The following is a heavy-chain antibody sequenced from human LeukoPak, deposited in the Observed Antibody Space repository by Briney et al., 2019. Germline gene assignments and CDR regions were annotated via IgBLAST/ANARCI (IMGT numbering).Heavy chain of an antibody. CDR3: ARGWFGDFSASQTKNAFDI. CDR1: GGSFSGYY. Sequence: PSETLSLTCAVYGGSFSGYYWSWIRQPPGKGLEWIGEINHSGSTNYNPSLKSRVTISVDTSKNQFSLKLSSVTAADTAVYYCARGWFGDFSASQTKNAFDIWGQGTMVTVSS. D-gene: IGHD3-10*01. CDR2: INHSGST. V-gene: IGHV4-34*01. J-gene: IGHJ3*02.